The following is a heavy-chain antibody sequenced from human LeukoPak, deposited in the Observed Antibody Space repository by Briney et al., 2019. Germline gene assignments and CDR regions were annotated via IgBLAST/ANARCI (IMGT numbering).Heavy chain of an antibody. J-gene: IGHJ4*02. D-gene: IGHD1-26*01. V-gene: IGHV3-21*01. CDR3: ARDFRELRDY. CDR2: ISSSSSYI. CDR1: GFTFSSYS. Sequence: GGSLRLSCAASGFTFSSYSMNWVRQAPGKGLEWVSSISSSSSYIYYANSVKGRFTISRDNAKNSLYLQMNSLRAEDTAVYYCARDFRELRDYWGQGTLVTVSS.